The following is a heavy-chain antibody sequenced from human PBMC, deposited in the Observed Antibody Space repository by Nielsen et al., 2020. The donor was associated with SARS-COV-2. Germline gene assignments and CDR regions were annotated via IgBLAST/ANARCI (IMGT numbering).Heavy chain of an antibody. CDR1: GYTFTGYY. V-gene: IGHV1-2*06. Sequence: ASVKVSCKASGYTFTGYYMHWVRQAPGQGLEWMGRINPNSGGTNYAQKFQGGVTMTRDTSISTAYMELSRLRSDDTAVYYCARADSSSWYPYYYYYGMDVWGQGTTVTVSS. CDR2: INPNSGGT. D-gene: IGHD6-13*01. J-gene: IGHJ6*02. CDR3: ARADSSSWYPYYYYYGMDV.